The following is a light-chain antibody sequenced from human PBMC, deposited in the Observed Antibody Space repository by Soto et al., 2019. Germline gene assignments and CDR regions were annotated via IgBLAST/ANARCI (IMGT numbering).Light chain of an antibody. J-gene: IGLJ1*01. CDR1: SSDVGGYNY. V-gene: IGLV2-11*01. CDR2: DVS. Sequence: QSALTQPPSVSGSPGQSVTISCTGTSSDVGGYNYVSWYQQHPGKAPKLIIYDVSKRPSGVSDRFSGSKSGNTASLTISGLQAEDDADYYCCSYAGSYTFYVFGTGTQLTVL. CDR3: CSYAGSYTFYV.